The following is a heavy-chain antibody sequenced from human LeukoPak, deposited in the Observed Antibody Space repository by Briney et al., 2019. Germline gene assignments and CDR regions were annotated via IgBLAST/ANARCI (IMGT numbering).Heavy chain of an antibody. CDR1: GGSISSDY. V-gene: IGHV4-59*08. CDR2: IYNSGSN. J-gene: IGHJ4*02. D-gene: IGHD3-10*01. CDR3: ATRGY. Sequence: SETLSLTCTVSGGSISSDYWQWIRQPPGKGLEWIGYIYNSGSNNYNPSLKSRVTISIDTSKNQFSLKLTSVTAADTAVYCCATRGYWGQGTLVTVSS.